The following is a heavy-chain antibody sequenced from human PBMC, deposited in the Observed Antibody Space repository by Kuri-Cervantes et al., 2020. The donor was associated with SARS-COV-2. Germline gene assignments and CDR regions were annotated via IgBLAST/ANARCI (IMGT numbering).Heavy chain of an antibody. J-gene: IGHJ4*02. CDR3: ARATYYYDSSGYYSDY. V-gene: IGHV4-39*07. CDR2: INHSGST. Sequence: ESLKIPCTVFGGSISSSSCYWSWIRQPPGKGLEWSGEINHSGSTNYNPSLKSRVTISVDTSKNQFSLKLSSVTAADTAVYYCARATYYYDSSGYYSDYWGQGTLVTVSS. D-gene: IGHD3-22*01. CDR1: GGSISSSSCY.